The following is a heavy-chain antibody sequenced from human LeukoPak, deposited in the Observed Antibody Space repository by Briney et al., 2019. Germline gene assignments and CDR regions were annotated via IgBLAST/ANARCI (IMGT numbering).Heavy chain of an antibody. CDR1: GGSISSSSHY. CDR3: ARFYNKGLDY. J-gene: IGHJ4*02. Sequence: PSETLSLTCTVAGGSISSSSHYWGWIRQPPGKGLEWIGSIYYSGITYYNPSLKSRVTISSDTSKNQFSLKLTSVTAADTAVYYCARFYNKGLDYWGQGALVTVSS. CDR2: IYYSGIT. D-gene: IGHD5-24*01. V-gene: IGHV4-39*01.